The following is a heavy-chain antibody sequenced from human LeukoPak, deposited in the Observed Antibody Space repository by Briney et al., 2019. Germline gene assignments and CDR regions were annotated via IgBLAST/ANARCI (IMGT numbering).Heavy chain of an antibody. V-gene: IGHV4-38-2*02. D-gene: IGHD2-21*01. Sequence: SETLSLTCTVSSDSINSGYYWGWIRQPPGKGLEWIGNIYRSGSTYYNPSLKSRVTISIDTSKNQFSLRLSSVTAADTAVYYCARSLHISAPFDVWGQGALVTVSS. CDR1: SDSINSGYY. CDR3: ARSLHISAPFDV. CDR2: IYRSGST. J-gene: IGHJ4*02.